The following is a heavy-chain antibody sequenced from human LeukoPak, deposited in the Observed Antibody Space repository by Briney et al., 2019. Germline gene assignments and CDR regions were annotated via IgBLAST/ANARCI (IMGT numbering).Heavy chain of an antibody. D-gene: IGHD6-13*01. V-gene: IGHV3-7*04. CDR1: EFTLSNYW. J-gene: IGHJ4*02. Sequence: GGSLRLSCAGAEFTLSNYWMSWVRQAPGKGLEWVANIRQDGNEKYYVDSVKCRFTISRDNAKNSLYLQMNSLRVEDTAVYYCARLRAAQTYDYWGQGTLVTVSS. CDR2: IRQDGNEK. CDR3: ARLRAAQTYDY.